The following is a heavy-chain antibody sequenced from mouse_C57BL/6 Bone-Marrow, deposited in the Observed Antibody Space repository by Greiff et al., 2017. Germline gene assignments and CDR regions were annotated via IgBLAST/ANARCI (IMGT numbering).Heavy chain of an antibody. D-gene: IGHD2-4*01. V-gene: IGHV10-1*01. CDR2: IRSKSNNYAT. J-gene: IGHJ4*01. CDR1: GFSFNTYA. CDR3: VRHHDSEDAMDY. Sequence: EVQLVESGGGLVQPKGSLKLSCAASGFSFNTYAMNWVRQAPGKGLEWVARIRSKSNNYATYYADSVKDRFTISRDDSESMLYLQMNNLKTEDTAMYYCVRHHDSEDAMDYWGQGTSVTVSS.